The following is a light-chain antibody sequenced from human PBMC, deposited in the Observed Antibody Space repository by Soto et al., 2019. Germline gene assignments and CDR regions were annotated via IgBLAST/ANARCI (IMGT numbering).Light chain of an antibody. J-gene: IGKJ5*01. CDR1: QSISSY. V-gene: IGKV1-39*01. CDR3: QQSYSTPPIS. Sequence: DIQMTQSPSSLSASVGDRVTITCRASQSISSYLNWYQQKPGKAPKLLIYAASSLQRGVPSRFSGSGSGTAFTLTISRLQPEDFATYDCQQSYSTPPISFGQGTRLEIK. CDR2: AAS.